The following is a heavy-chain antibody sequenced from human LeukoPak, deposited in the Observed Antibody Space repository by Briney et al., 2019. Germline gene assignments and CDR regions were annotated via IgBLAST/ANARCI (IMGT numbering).Heavy chain of an antibody. D-gene: IGHD6-19*01. V-gene: IGHV3-7*01. CDR3: SGGRVADL. CDR1: GFTFSSYW. J-gene: IGHJ1*01. CDR2: IMQGGSEN. Sequence: GGSLRLSCAASGFTFSSYWMSWVRQAPGGGLVWVANIMQGGSENYYVDSVKGRFTISRDNAKNSLSLQKNSRMAEDTAVYYCSGGRVADLWGQGTLVTVSS.